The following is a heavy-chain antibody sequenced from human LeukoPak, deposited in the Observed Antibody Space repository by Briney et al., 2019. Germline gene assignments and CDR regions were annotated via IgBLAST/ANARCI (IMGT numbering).Heavy chain of an antibody. CDR3: AREYSRSGTFYYGMDV. CDR1: GFTFSRYG. Sequence: GGSLRLSCAASGFTFSRYGMKWVRQAPGKGLEWVSYISGSSSTIYYTESVKGRFTIFRDNAKSSLYMQMNSLRDEDTAVYYCAREYSRSGTFYYGMDVWGQGTTVTVSS. D-gene: IGHD6-6*01. CDR2: ISGSSSTI. J-gene: IGHJ6*02. V-gene: IGHV3-48*02.